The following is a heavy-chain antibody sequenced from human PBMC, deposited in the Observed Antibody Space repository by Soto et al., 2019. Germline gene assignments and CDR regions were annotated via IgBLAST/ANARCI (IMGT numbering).Heavy chain of an antibody. CDR2: INAGNGNT. D-gene: IGHD2-21*02. Sequence: QVQLVQSGAEEKKPGASVKVSCKASGYTFTSYAMHWVRQAPGQRLEWMGWINAGNGNTKYSQKFQGRVTITRDTSASPAYMELSSLRSEVTAVYYCASAWVVVTAPDYWGQGTLVTVSS. V-gene: IGHV1-3*05. CDR3: ASAWVVVTAPDY. CDR1: GYTFTSYA. J-gene: IGHJ4*02.